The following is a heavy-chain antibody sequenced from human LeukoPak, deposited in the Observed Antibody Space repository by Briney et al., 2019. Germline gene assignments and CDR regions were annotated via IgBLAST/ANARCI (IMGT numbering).Heavy chain of an antibody. D-gene: IGHD2-15*01. V-gene: IGHV1-2*02. CDR3: ARASVGYCSGGSCYPGVY. Sequence: ASLKVCCKASGYTFTGYYMHWVRQAPGQRLEWMGWINPNSGGTNYAQKFKGRVTMTRDTSISTAYMELSRLRSDDTAVYYCARASVGYCSGGSCYPGVYWGQGTLVTVSS. CDR2: INPNSGGT. CDR1: GYTFTGYY. J-gene: IGHJ4*02.